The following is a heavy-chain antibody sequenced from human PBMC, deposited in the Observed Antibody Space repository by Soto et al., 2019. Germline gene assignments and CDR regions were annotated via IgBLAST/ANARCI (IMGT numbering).Heavy chain of an antibody. CDR3: ARVLKKGYPTVTILDY. V-gene: IGHV4-59*01. D-gene: IGHD4-17*01. CDR2: IYYSGST. J-gene: IGHJ4*02. CDR1: GGSISSYY. Sequence: SDTLSLTCTVSGGSISSYYWSWIRQPPGKGLEWIGYIYYSGSTNYNPSLKSRVTISVDTSKNQFSLKLSSVTAADTAVYYCARVLKKGYPTVTILDYWGQGTLVTVSS.